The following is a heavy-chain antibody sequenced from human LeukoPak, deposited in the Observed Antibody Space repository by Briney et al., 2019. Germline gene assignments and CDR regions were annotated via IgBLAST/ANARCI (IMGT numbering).Heavy chain of an antibody. Sequence: SETLSLTCAVYGGSFSVYYWSWIRQPPGKGLEWIGEINHSGSTNYNPSLKSRVTISVDTSKNQFSLKLSSVTAADTAVYYCARGATNYDYVWGSYRYTPHFDYWGQGTLVTVSS. CDR3: ARGATNYDYVWGSYRYTPHFDY. J-gene: IGHJ4*02. CDR2: INHSGST. CDR1: GGSFSVYY. V-gene: IGHV4-34*01. D-gene: IGHD3-16*02.